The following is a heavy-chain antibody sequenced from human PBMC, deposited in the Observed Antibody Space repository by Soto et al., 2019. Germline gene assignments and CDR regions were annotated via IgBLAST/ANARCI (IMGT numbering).Heavy chain of an antibody. CDR3: ARGGYYDNSWGKLSHYGLDV. V-gene: IGHV1-18*01. CDR1: GYTFIRYG. D-gene: IGHD3-16*01. Sequence: QVQLAQSANEVKKPGASVRVSCKAAGYTFIRYGIAWVRQAPGQGLEWMGWISPYNDYTVYAQKFQGRVSMTADTSTRTVSMNLRGLKSDDTAAYYCARGGYYDNSWGKLSHYGLDVWGQGTSVSVSS. CDR2: ISPYNDYT. J-gene: IGHJ6*02.